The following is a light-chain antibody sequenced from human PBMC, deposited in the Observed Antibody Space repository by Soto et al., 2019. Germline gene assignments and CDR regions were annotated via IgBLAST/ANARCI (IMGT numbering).Light chain of an antibody. CDR2: EGD. J-gene: IGLJ2*01. CDR1: SSDVGSYNL. V-gene: IGLV2-23*01. CDR3: CSYALGSTLV. Sequence: QSALTQPASVSGSSGQSITISCTGTSSDVGSYNLVSWHQHHPGKAPKLIIYEGDKRPSGVSNRFSGSKSGNTASLTISGLQAEDEADYYCCSYALGSTLVFGGGTKLTVL.